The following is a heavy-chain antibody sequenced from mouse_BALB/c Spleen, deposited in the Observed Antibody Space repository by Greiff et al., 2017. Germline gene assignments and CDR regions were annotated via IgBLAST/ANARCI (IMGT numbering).Heavy chain of an antibody. J-gene: IGHJ4*01. D-gene: IGHD1-1*01. Sequence: VQLQQSGTVLARPGASVKMSCKASGYTFTSYWMHWVKQRPGQGLEWIGAIYPGNSDTSYNQKFKGKAKLTAVTSTSTAYMELSSLTNEDSAVYYCTSAPYYYGSSYDYAMDYWGQGTSVTVSS. CDR2: IYPGNSDT. CDR1: GYTFTSYW. V-gene: IGHV1-5*01. CDR3: TSAPYYYGSSYDYAMDY.